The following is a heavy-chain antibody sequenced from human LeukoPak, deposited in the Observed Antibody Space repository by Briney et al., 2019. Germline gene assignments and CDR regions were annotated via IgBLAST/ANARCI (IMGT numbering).Heavy chain of an antibody. D-gene: IGHD2-15*01. Sequence: ASVRVSCKTSGYTFTGYYLHWVRQAPGPGLEWMGYINPNNGDAVYAQKFQGRFTMTRDTSIRTVYMELTSLTSDDTAVYYCARADPLGSGYPDYFLDYWGQGALVTVSS. CDR3: ARADPLGSGYPDYFLDY. CDR2: INPNNGDA. J-gene: IGHJ4*02. CDR1: GYTFTGYY. V-gene: IGHV1-2*02.